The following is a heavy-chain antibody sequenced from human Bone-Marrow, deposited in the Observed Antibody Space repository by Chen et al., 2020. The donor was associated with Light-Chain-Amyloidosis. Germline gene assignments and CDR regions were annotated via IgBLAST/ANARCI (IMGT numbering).Heavy chain of an antibody. D-gene: IGHD6-13*01. J-gene: IGHJ5*02. V-gene: IGHV4-4*02. CDR1: GGSISSSNW. CDR3: ARALIAAAGTLWFDP. Sequence: QVQLQESGPGLVKPSGTLSLTCAVSGGSISSSNWWSWVRQPPGKGLVWIGESYHSGSTNYNASLKRQVTISVDESKNQFSRKLSAVTAAETAVYDCARALIAAAGTLWFDPWGQGTLVTVSS. CDR2: SYHSGST.